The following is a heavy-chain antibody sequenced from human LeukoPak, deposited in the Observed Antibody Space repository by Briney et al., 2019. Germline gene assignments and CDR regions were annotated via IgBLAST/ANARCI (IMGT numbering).Heavy chain of an antibody. CDR3: ARDGEGDEGWDY. V-gene: IGHV4-59*11. D-gene: IGHD7-27*01. J-gene: IGHJ4*02. Sequence: SETLSLTCTVSGVSIRSHYWIWLRQPPGKGLEWIGHISYSGSTNYNPSLKSRVTISVDTSKNQFSLRLSSVTAADTAVYYCARDGEGDEGWDYWGQGTLVTVSS. CDR1: GVSIRSHY. CDR2: ISYSGST.